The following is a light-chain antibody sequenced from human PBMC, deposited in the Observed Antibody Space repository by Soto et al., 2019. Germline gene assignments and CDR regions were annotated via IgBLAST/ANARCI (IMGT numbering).Light chain of an antibody. J-gene: IGKJ4*01. V-gene: IGKV3-15*01. Sequence: EIVMTQSPGTLSVSPGERVTLSCRASQSVTTNLAWYQQKPGQTPRLLIYDISARASGIPGRFSGSGSGTDFTLTISSLQSEDSAVYYCPQYLDWPLTFGGGTKVEI. CDR2: DIS. CDR1: QSVTTN. CDR3: PQYLDWPLT.